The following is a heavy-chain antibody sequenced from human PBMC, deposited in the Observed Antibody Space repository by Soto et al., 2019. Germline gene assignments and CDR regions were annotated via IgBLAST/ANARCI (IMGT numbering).Heavy chain of an antibody. CDR2: ISSGGDTI. CDR1: GFTFSPYS. J-gene: IGHJ4*02. D-gene: IGHD3-3*01. CDR3: ARDRSTIYGVVTPIDY. V-gene: IGHV3-48*02. Sequence: QPGGSLRLSCAVSGFTFSPYSMNWVRQAPGKGLEWISYISSGGDTIYYADSVRGRFTVSRDNTKNSLYLQMDSLRDEDTAVYYCARDRSTIYGVVTPIDYWGQGTRVT.